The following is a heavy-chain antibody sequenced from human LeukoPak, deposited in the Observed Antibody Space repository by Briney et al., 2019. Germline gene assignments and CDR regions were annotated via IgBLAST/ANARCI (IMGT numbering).Heavy chain of an antibody. V-gene: IGHV3-21*01. CDR2: TSSSSSYI. Sequence: GGSLRLSCAASGFTFSSYSMNWVRQAPGKGLEWVPSTSSSSSYIYYAGSVKGRFTISRDNAKNSLYLQMNSLRAEDTAVYYCARPGYSGYDYGMDVWGQGTTVTVSS. CDR3: ARPGYSGYDYGMDV. D-gene: IGHD5-12*01. CDR1: GFTFSSYS. J-gene: IGHJ6*02.